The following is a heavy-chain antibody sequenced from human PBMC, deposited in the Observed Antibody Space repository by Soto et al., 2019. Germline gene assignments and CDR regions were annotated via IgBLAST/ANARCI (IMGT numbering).Heavy chain of an antibody. CDR1: GYTFTTYN. J-gene: IGHJ3*02. V-gene: IGHV1-18*01. CDR2: INTFNGNT. D-gene: IGHD1-26*01. Sequence: QVQLVQSGAEVKKPGASVKVSCKPSGYTFTTYNIYWVRQVPGQGLEWMGWINTFNGNTNSAQNLQGRVTMTTDTSTSTSYMELRSRRSDDTAGYYCSRGSGSDYFAFAIGGQGTMVTVSS. CDR3: SRGSGSDYFAFAI.